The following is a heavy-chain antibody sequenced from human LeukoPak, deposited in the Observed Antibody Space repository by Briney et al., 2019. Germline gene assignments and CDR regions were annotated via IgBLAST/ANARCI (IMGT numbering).Heavy chain of an antibody. CDR3: ARDRDYYDTNSLSPDAFDI. J-gene: IGHJ3*02. CDR1: GFTFRTYT. Sequence: GGSLRLSCAASGFTFRTYTMNWVREAPGQGLEWVSSVNPSHDYKFHADSVKGRFTISRDNDKNSLYLHMNSLRAEDTAVYYCARDRDYYDTNSLSPDAFDIWGQGTMVTVSS. V-gene: IGHV3-21*01. D-gene: IGHD3-22*01. CDR2: VNPSHDYK.